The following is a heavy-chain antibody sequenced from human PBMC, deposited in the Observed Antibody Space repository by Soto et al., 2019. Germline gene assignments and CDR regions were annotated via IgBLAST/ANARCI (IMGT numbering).Heavy chain of an antibody. J-gene: IGHJ4*02. V-gene: IGHV1-69*08. CDR2: IIPILGIA. Sequence: QVQLVQSGAEVKKPGSSVKVSCKASGGTFSSYTISWVRQAPGQGLEWMGRIIPILGIANYAQKFQGRVTITADKSTSTAYMELSSLRSEDTALYYCARDGDYDILTGYYSPWYFDYWGQGTLVTVSS. D-gene: IGHD3-9*01. CDR1: GGTFSSYT. CDR3: ARDGDYDILTGYYSPWYFDY.